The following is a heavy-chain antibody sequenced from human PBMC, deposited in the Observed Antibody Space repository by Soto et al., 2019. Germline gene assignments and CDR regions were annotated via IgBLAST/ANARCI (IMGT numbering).Heavy chain of an antibody. CDR2: IYYSGST. D-gene: IGHD3-22*01. V-gene: IGHV4-39*01. Sequence: SETLSLTCTVSGGSISSSSYYWGWIRQPPGKGLEWIGSIYYSGSTYYNPSLKSRVTISVDTSKNQFSLKLSSVTAADTAVYYCARQEGRKVKWFDPWGQGTLVTVSS. J-gene: IGHJ5*02. CDR1: GGSISSSSYY. CDR3: ARQEGRKVKWFDP.